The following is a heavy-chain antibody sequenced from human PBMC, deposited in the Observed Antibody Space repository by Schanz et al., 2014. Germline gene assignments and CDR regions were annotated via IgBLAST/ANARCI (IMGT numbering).Heavy chain of an antibody. CDR3: AREGEWGYDPPRH. D-gene: IGHD5-12*01. J-gene: IGHJ4*02. Sequence: QVQLVESGGTLVKPGGSLRLSCVVSGFTFGDYYMSWIRQAPGKGLEWVSYISSSSIYTNYADSVKGRFTISRDNAKNSLYLQMNSLRAEDTAVYYCAREGEWGYDPPRHWGQGTLVTVSS. CDR2: ISSSSIYT. V-gene: IGHV3-11*06. CDR1: GFTFGDYY.